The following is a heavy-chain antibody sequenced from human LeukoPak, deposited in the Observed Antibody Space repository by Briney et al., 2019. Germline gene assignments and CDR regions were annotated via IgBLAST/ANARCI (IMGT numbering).Heavy chain of an antibody. J-gene: IGHJ4*02. V-gene: IGHV4-59*11. Sequence: SETLSLTCIVSGGSISGHYWSWIRRPPGKGLEWIGYIYYSGNTNYNPSLKSRLTISIDTSKNQFSLHLSSATAADTAVYYCARVLPPGYSDYWGQGTLVTISS. CDR3: ARVLPPGYSDY. CDR1: GGSISGHY. CDR2: IYYSGNT. D-gene: IGHD2-2*01.